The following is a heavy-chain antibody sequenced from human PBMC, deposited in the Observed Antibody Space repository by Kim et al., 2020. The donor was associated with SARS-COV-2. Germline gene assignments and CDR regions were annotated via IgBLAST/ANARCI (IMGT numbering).Heavy chain of an antibody. Sequence: SVKGRFTIAGANSKNTQYLQMNRLRAEDTAVYYCANYAAAAGFAEYFQHWGQGTLVTVSS. V-gene: IGHV3-23*02. J-gene: IGHJ1*01. D-gene: IGHD6-13*01. CDR3: ANYAAAAGFAEYFQH.